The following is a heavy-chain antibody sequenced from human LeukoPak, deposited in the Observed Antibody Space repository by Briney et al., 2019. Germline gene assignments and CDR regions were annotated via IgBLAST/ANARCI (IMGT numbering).Heavy chain of an antibody. Sequence: PGGSLSLSCAASGFTFSSYGMHWVRQSPGKGLEWVAFIRYDGSNKYYADSVKGRFTISTDNSKNTLYLQMTSLRAEDTAVYYCAKSAPLTIFGVAHPFDPWGQGTLVTVSS. CDR3: AKSAPLTIFGVAHPFDP. CDR1: GFTFSSYG. V-gene: IGHV3-30*02. J-gene: IGHJ5*02. D-gene: IGHD3-3*01. CDR2: IRYDGSNK.